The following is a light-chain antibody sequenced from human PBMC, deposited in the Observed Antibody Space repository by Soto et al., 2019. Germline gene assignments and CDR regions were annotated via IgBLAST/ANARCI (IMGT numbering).Light chain of an antibody. Sequence: QSALTQPTSVSGSPGQSITISCTGVSSDIGGYNHVSWYQQHPGKVHRLIIYDVDNRPLGVSNRFSGSQSGNMASLTISGLQAEDEADYYCCAYTARTTLSWVFGGGTKLTVL. CDR1: SSDIGGYNH. CDR3: CAYTARTTLSWV. J-gene: IGLJ3*02. CDR2: DVD. V-gene: IGLV2-14*03.